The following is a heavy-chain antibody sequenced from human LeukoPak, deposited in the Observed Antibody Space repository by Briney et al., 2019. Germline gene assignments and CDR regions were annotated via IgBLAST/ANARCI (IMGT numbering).Heavy chain of an antibody. V-gene: IGHV1-46*01. D-gene: IGHD6-13*01. CDR1: GYTFTSYY. Sequence: ASVKVSCKASGYTFTSYYMHWVRQAPGQGLEWMGIINPSGGSTSYAQKFQGRVTMTRDTSTSTAYMELRSLRSDDTAVYYCARMSSSWRGFDYWGQGTLVTVSS. J-gene: IGHJ4*02. CDR2: INPSGGST. CDR3: ARMSSSWRGFDY.